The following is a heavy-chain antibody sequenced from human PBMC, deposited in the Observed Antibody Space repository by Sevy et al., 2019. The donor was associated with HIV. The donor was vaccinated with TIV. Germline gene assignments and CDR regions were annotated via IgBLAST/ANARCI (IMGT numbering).Heavy chain of an antibody. CDR3: AREPGGDYYFDY. CDR2: IYNDGRT. V-gene: IGHV3-66*02. J-gene: IGHJ4*02. CDR1: GFTVTSNY. Sequence: GGSLRLSCAASGFTVTSNYINWVRQAPGEGLEWVSVIYNDGRTYYADSVKGRFTSSRDNSKNTVYLQMNSLRSEDTSVYYCAREPGGDYYFDYWGQGTLVTVSS. D-gene: IGHD4-17*01.